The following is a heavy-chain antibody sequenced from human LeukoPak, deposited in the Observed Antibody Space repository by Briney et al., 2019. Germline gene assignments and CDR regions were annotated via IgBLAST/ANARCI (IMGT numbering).Heavy chain of an antibody. V-gene: IGHV5-51*01. CDR1: GYIFTSYW. J-gene: IGHJ3*02. Sequence: GESLKISCKGSGYIFTSYWIGWVRQMPGKGLEWMGIIYPDDSDTRYSPSFQGQVTISADKSISTAYLQWSSLKASDTAMYYCARHVESGYNYVQAAFDIWGQGTMVTVSS. CDR2: IYPDDSDT. D-gene: IGHD3-10*02. CDR3: ARHVESGYNYVQAAFDI.